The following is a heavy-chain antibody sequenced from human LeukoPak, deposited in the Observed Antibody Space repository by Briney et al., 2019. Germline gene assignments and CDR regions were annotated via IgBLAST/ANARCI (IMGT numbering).Heavy chain of an antibody. CDR3: ARDSTPRYYYDSSGYYFLPYYYYGMDV. V-gene: IGHV3-74*01. J-gene: IGHJ6*02. CDR2: INEDGSIT. D-gene: IGHD3-22*01. Sequence: PGGSLRLSCAVSGFTFRTYWMHWVRQVPGKGLVWVSRINEDGSITNYADSVTGRFRISRDNAKNSLYLQMNSLRAEDTAVYYCARDSTPRYYYDSSGYYFLPYYYYGMDVWGQGTTVTVSS. CDR1: GFTFRTYW.